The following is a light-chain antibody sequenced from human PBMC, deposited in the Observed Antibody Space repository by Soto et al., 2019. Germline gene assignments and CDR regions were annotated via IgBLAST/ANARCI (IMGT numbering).Light chain of an antibody. Sequence: EIVMTQSPGTLSASPGERATLSCWVSQTVTNKLAWYQQKPGQSPRLVIFAASTRATGIPATFSGSGSGTEFTLTINSLQSEDFAVYYCQQYKSWPITFGQGTRLEIK. J-gene: IGKJ5*01. V-gene: IGKV3-15*01. CDR1: QTVTNK. CDR3: QQYKSWPIT. CDR2: AAS.